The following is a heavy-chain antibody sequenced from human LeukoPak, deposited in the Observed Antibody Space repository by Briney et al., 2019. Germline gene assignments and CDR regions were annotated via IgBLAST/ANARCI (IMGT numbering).Heavy chain of an antibody. CDR1: GFTFTHYG. D-gene: IGHD3-22*01. CDR2: ISAYNGDT. Sequence: HGASVKVSCKTSGFTFTHYGIGWVRQAPGQGLEWLGWISAYNGDTNFAQKFQGRVTMSTDTSTSTAYMELRSLRSDDTAVYYCVRDPSNSSGHYAYFDYWGQGALVTVSS. J-gene: IGHJ4*02. CDR3: VRDPSNSSGHYAYFDY. V-gene: IGHV1-18*01.